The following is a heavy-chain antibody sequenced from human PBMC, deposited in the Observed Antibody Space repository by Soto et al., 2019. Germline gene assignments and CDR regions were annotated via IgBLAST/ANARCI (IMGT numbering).Heavy chain of an antibody. CDR3: ARVLPRSILSTSLTTSYWFDP. V-gene: IGHV4-34*04. Sequence: QVQLQQWGTGLLKPSETLSLHCAVYGESLRGYYWSWVRQPPAMGLEWIGEINHTGTTNHDSSLKSRAINATDTSKNQVSLRLNYVTAADTAVYYCARVLPRSILSTSLTTSYWFDPWGQGTLVTVSS. J-gene: IGHJ5*01. D-gene: IGHD2-21*01. CDR2: INHTGTT. CDR1: GESLRGYY.